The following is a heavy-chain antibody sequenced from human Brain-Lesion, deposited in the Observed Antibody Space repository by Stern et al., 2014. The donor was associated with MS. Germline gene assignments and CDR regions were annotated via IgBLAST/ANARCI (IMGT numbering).Heavy chain of an antibody. J-gene: IGHJ6*02. CDR3: ARDQRGITIFGVVTDYYYLGMDV. Sequence: VQLVESGAEVKKPGASVKVSCKTSGYIFTGYYIHWGRQAPGQELEWMAWVNPNTGGTKYAQKFQGRVTMSRDTSISTAYVELSSLTSDDTAVYYCARDQRGITIFGVVTDYYYLGMDVWGQGTTVTVSS. CDR1: GYIFTGYY. D-gene: IGHD3-3*01. V-gene: IGHV1-2*02. CDR2: VNPNTGGT.